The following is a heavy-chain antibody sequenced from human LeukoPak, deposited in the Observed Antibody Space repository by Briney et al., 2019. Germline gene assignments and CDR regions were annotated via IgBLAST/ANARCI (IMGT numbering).Heavy chain of an antibody. Sequence: GGSLRLSCAASGFTFSSYSMNWVRQAPGKGLEWVSYINSSSSTIYYADSVKGRFTISRDNAKNSLYLQMNSLRAEDTAVYYCARRGYGTTNWGQGTLVTVSS. CDR2: INSSSSTI. CDR1: GFTFSSYS. J-gene: IGHJ4*02. D-gene: IGHD5-12*01. CDR3: ARRGYGTTN. V-gene: IGHV3-48*01.